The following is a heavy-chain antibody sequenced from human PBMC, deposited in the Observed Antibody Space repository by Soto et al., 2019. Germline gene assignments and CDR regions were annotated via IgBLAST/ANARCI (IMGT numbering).Heavy chain of an antibody. Sequence: GGSLRLSCAASRFTFSTYGMHWVRQAPGKGLEWVSFISYDGSNKYYADPVKGRFTISRDNSKNTLYLQMNSLRVEDTAVFYCAKDHDPHITGPSDLWGQGTLVTVSS. CDR3: AKDHDPHITGPSDL. CDR2: ISYDGSNK. J-gene: IGHJ5*02. D-gene: IGHD1-20*01. V-gene: IGHV3-30*18. CDR1: RFTFSTYG.